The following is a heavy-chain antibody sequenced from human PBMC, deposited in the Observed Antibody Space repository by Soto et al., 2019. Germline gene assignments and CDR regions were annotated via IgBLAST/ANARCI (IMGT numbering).Heavy chain of an antibody. CDR2: IIPIFGTA. Sequence: QVQLVQSGAEVKKPGSSVKVSCKASGGTFSSYAISWVRQAPGQGLEWMGGIIPIFGTANYAQKFQGRVKITADESTSTGDMELSSLRSEDTAVYYCARVVAVAGDPAYYFDYWGQGTLVTVSS. CDR1: GGTFSSYA. J-gene: IGHJ4*02. D-gene: IGHD6-19*01. V-gene: IGHV1-69*12. CDR3: ARVVAVAGDPAYYFDY.